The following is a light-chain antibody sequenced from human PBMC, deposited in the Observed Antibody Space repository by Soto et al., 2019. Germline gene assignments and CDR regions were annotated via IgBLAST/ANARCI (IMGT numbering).Light chain of an antibody. CDR1: QSVSSN. Sequence: EIVMTQSPATLSVSPGERTTLSCRASQSVSSNLAWYQQKPGQAPRLLIYGAFTRATGIPARFSGSGSGTELTLTFSSLQSEDLAVYYCQQYYNWPSWRFGQGTKVEIK. V-gene: IGKV3-15*01. J-gene: IGKJ1*01. CDR3: QQYYNWPSWR. CDR2: GAF.